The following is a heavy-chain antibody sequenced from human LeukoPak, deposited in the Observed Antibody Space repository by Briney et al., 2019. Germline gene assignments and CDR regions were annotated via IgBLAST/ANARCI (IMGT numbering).Heavy chain of an antibody. V-gene: IGHV4-34*01. Sequence: SETLSLTCALYGGSFSGYYWSWIRQPPGKGLEWIGEINHSGSTNYYPSLKSRLTISPDTYKNQFSLKLTSVTAADTAVYYCTREVRSGWASFDPWGQGTLVIVSS. CDR1: GGSFSGYY. J-gene: IGHJ5*02. CDR3: TREVRSGWASFDP. CDR2: INHSGST. D-gene: IGHD1-26*01.